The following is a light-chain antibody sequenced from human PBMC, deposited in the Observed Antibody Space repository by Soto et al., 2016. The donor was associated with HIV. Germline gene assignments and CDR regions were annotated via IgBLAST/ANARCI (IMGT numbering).Light chain of an antibody. CDR1: NIGSKS. V-gene: IGLV3-21*03. Sequence: SYVVTQPPSVSVAPGKTARITCGGNNIGSKSVHWYQQKPGQAPVLVVYDDSDRPSGIPERFSGSNSGDTATLTISRVEAGDASTDLVVFGGGTKLTVL. CDR3: V. CDR2: DDS. J-gene: IGLJ2*01.